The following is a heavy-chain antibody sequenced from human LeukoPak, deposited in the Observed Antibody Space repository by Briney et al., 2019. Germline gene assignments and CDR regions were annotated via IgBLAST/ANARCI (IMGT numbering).Heavy chain of an antibody. J-gene: IGHJ4*02. Sequence: PSETLSLTCTVSGGSIISYYWSWIRQPPGKGLDWIGYIYYSGSTNYNPSLKSRVTISVDTSKNQFSLKLSSVTAADTAVYYCARLQLSGSGRDYWGQGTLVTVSS. CDR3: ARLQLSGSGRDY. CDR1: GGSIISYY. CDR2: IYYSGST. V-gene: IGHV4-59*08. D-gene: IGHD3-10*01.